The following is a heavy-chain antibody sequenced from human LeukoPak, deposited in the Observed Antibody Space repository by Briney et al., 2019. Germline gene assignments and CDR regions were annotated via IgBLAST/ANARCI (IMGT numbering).Heavy chain of an antibody. J-gene: IGHJ4*02. Sequence: SETLSLTCTVSGGSISRSTYYWGCIRQSPGKGLEWIGNIYYGRSNSYNPSLKNRVTISVDTSKNQFSLKVSSLTAADTAVYYCATLYGGYGYFDYWGQRMLLSVSS. V-gene: IGHV4-39*01. CDR2: IYYGRSN. D-gene: IGHD5-12*01. CDR3: ATLYGGYGYFDY. CDR1: GGSISRSTYY.